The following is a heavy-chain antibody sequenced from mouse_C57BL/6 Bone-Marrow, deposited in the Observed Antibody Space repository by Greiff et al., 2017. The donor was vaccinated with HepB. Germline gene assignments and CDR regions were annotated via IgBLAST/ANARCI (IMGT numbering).Heavy chain of an antibody. D-gene: IGHD1-1*01. J-gene: IGHJ4*01. CDR3: ARPHYYGSSYDAMDY. V-gene: IGHV8-8*01. CDR1: GFSLSTFGMG. Sequence: QVTLKVSGPGILQPSQTLSLTCSFSGFSLSTFGMGVGWLRQPSGKGLAWLAHIWWDDDKYYNPALKSRLTISKDTSKHQVFLKIANVDTADTATYYGARPHYYGSSYDAMDYWGQGTSVTVSS. CDR2: IWWDDDK.